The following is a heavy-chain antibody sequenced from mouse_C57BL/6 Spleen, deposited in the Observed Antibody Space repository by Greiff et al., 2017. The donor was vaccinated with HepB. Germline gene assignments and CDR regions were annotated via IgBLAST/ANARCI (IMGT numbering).Heavy chain of an antibody. CDR1: GYAFSSSW. Sequence: QVQLQQSGPELVKPGASVKISCKASGYAFSSSWMNWVKQRPGKGLEWIGRIYPGDGDTNYNGKFKGKATLTADKSSSTAYMQLSSLTSEDSAVYFCAREGIDDYAMDYWGQGTSVTVSS. V-gene: IGHV1-82*01. CDR2: IYPGDGDT. CDR3: AREGIDDYAMDY. J-gene: IGHJ4*01.